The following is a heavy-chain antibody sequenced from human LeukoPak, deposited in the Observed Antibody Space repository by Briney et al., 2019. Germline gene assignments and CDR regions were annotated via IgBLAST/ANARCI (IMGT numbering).Heavy chain of an antibody. CDR3: ARDSSSSWYIGFFDY. Sequence: SVKVSCKASGDTFSSYATSWVRQAPGQGLEWMGGIIPIFGTANYAQKLQGRVTITADESTSTACMELSSLRSEDTAVYYCARDSSSSWYIGFFDYWGQGTLVTVSS. CDR1: GDTFSSYA. J-gene: IGHJ4*02. V-gene: IGHV1-69*13. D-gene: IGHD6-13*01. CDR2: IIPIFGTA.